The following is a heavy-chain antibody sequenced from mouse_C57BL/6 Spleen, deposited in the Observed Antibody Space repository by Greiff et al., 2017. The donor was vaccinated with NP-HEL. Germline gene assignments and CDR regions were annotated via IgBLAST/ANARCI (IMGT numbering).Heavy chain of an antibody. CDR1: GYTFTSYW. CDR2: IDPSDSET. D-gene: IGHD1-1*01. CDR3: ARSDTTVVENYYAMDY. J-gene: IGHJ4*01. Sequence: QVQLQQPGAELVRPGSSVKLSCKASGYTFTSYWMHWVKQRPIQGLEWIGNIDPSDSETHYNQKFKDKATLTVDKSSSTAYMQLSSLTSEDSAVYYCARSDTTVVENYYAMDYWGQGTSVTVSS. V-gene: IGHV1-52*01.